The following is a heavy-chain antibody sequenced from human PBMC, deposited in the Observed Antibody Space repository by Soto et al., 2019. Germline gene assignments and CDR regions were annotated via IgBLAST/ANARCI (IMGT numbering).Heavy chain of an antibody. Sequence: PGGSLRLSCAASGFTFSSYGMHWVRQAPGKGLEWVAVISYDGSNKYYADSVKGRFTISRDNSKNTLYLQMNSLRAEDTAVYYCAKELNMVRGVIVETLDYWGQGTLVTVSS. V-gene: IGHV3-30*18. CDR2: ISYDGSNK. CDR1: GFTFSSYG. D-gene: IGHD3-10*01. J-gene: IGHJ4*02. CDR3: AKELNMVRGVIVETLDY.